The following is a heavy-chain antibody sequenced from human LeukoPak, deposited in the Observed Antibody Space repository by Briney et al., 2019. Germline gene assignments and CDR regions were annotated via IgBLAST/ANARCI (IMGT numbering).Heavy chain of an antibody. D-gene: IGHD3-10*01. V-gene: IGHV3-21*01. CDR3: ARDQTRPHYYGSVSYYNEGYFDY. J-gene: IGHJ4*02. CDR2: ISSSSYI. CDR1: GFTFSSYS. Sequence: GGSLRLSCAASGFTFSSYSMNWVRQAPGKGLEWVSSISSSSYIYYADSVKGRFTISRDNAKNSLYLQMNSLRAEDTAVYYCARDQTRPHYYGSVSYYNEGYFDYWGQGTLVTVSS.